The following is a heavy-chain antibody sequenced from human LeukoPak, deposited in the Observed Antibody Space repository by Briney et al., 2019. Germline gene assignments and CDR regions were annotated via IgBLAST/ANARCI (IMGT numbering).Heavy chain of an antibody. CDR2: INSDGTYS. Sequence: PGGSLRLSCAASGFAFSSSWMLWVRQAPGKGLVWVSRINSDGTYSNYADSVKGRFTISRDNAKNTLYLQMSSLRAEDTAVYYCARDLSHTCDYWGQGTLVSVSS. CDR3: ARDLSHTCDY. V-gene: IGHV3-74*01. CDR1: GFAFSSSW. J-gene: IGHJ4*02.